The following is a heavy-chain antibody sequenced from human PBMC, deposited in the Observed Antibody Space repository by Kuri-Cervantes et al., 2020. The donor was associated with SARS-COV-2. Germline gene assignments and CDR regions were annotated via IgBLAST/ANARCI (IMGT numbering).Heavy chain of an antibody. V-gene: IGHV3-7*01. D-gene: IGHD3-3*01. CDR2: IRQDGSEK. CDR1: GFTFSSYW. CDR3: ARDKFYDFWSGYPEGYYYYYYMDV. J-gene: IGHJ6*03. Sequence: GESLKISCAASGFTFSSYWMSWVRQAPGKGLEWVANIRQDGSEKYYVDSVKGRFTISRDNAKNLLYLQMNSLRAEDTAVYNCARDKFYDFWSGYPEGYYYYYYMDVWGKGTTVTVSS.